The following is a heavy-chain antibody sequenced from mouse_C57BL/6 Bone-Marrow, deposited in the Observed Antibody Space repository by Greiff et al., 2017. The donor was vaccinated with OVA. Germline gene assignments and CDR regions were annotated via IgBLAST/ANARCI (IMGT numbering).Heavy chain of an antibody. D-gene: IGHD1-1*01. V-gene: IGHV1-39*01. J-gene: IGHJ3*01. Sequence: VQLKESGPELVKPGASVKISCKASGYSFTDYNMNWVKQSNGKSLEWIGVINPNYGTTSYNQKFKGKATLTVDQSSSTAYMQLNSLTSEDSAVYYCARTLYYGSSYFAYWGQGTLVTVSA. CDR2: INPNYGTT. CDR3: ARTLYYGSSYFAY. CDR1: GYSFTDYN.